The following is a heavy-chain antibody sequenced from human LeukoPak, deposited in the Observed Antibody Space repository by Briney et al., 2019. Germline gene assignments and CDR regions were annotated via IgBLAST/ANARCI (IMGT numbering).Heavy chain of an antibody. CDR2: IYPGDSNT. D-gene: IGHD6-13*01. J-gene: IGHJ4*02. CDR1: GYSFTSYW. Sequence: GESLKISCKGSGYSFTSYWIGWVRQMPGKGLEWMGIIYPGDSNTKYSASFQGPVTISADKSIGTAYLQWSSLKASDTAMYYCARQLSSSWFADYWGQGTLVTVSS. CDR3: ARQLSSSWFADY. V-gene: IGHV5-51*01.